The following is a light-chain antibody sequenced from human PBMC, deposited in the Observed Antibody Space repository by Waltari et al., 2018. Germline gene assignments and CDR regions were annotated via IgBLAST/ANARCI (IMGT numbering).Light chain of an antibody. J-gene: IGLJ3*02. Sequence: QSVLTQPPSVSGAPGQRVTISCTGSSSNIGAGYDVHWYQQLPGTAPKLLIYGNSNRPSGVPDRCSGSKSGTSASLAITGLQAEDDADYYCQSYDSSLSGPQWVFGGGTKLTVL. V-gene: IGLV1-40*01. CDR2: GNS. CDR3: QSYDSSLSGPQWV. CDR1: SSNIGAGYD.